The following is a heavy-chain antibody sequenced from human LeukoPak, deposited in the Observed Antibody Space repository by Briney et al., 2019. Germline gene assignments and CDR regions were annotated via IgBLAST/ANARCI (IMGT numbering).Heavy chain of an antibody. CDR1: GFTFSSYA. V-gene: IGHV3-30-3*01. J-gene: IGHJ4*02. D-gene: IGHD3-22*01. Sequence: GGSLRLSCAASGFTFSSYAMHWVRQAPGKGLEWVAVISYDGSNKYYADSVKGRFTISRDNSKNTLYLQMNSLRAEDTAVYYCARDRGQTYYYDSSGYYPGYWGQGTLVTVSS. CDR3: ARDRGQTYYYDSSGYYPGY. CDR2: ISYDGSNK.